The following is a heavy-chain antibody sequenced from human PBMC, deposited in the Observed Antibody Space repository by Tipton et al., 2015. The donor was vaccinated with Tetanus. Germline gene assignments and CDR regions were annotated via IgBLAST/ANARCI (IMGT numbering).Heavy chain of an antibody. Sequence: SLRLSCAASGFTFSSYAMHWVRQAPGKGLEWVAVISHDGSNKYYADSVKGRFTISRDNSKNTLYLQMNSLRAEDTAVYYCARERDSGWRPDAFDIWGQGTMVTVSS. CDR3: ARERDSGWRPDAFDI. CDR2: ISHDGSNK. CDR1: GFTFSSYA. D-gene: IGHD6-19*01. J-gene: IGHJ3*02. V-gene: IGHV3-30-3*01.